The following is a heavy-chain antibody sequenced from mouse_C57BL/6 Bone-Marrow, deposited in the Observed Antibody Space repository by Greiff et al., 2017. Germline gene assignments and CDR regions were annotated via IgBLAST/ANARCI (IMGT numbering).Heavy chain of an antibody. Sequence: QVQLKESGPGLVQPSQSLSITCTVSGFSLTSYGVHLVRQSPGKGLEWLGVIWSGGSTDYNAAFISRLSISKDNSKSQVFCKMNGLQADDTAIYDCARSDYGVWYFDVWGTGTTVTVSS. CDR1: GFSLTSYG. D-gene: IGHD1-2*01. J-gene: IGHJ1*03. V-gene: IGHV2-2*01. CDR2: IWSGGST. CDR3: ARSDYGVWYFDV.